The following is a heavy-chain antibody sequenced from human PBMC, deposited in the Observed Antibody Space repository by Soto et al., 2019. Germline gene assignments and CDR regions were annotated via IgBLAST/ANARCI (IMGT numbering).Heavy chain of an antibody. V-gene: IGHV1-69*12. CDR1: GGTFSRYA. D-gene: IGHD3-16*01. J-gene: IGHJ2*01. CDR3: AQTLGLAVSGPGRFDL. CDR2: IIPFFATP. Sequence: QVQLVQSGTEVKKPGSSVKVSCKASGGTFSRYAISWVRQAPGQGLEWMGGIIPFFATPNYAQTFQGRVPSPADESTSTAYLELRSLRSEDTAVYYWAQTLGLAVSGPGRFDLWGRGTLVTVTS.